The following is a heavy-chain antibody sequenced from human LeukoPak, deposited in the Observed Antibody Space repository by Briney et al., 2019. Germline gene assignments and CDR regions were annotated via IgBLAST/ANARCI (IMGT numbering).Heavy chain of an antibody. D-gene: IGHD2-2*01. V-gene: IGHV1-8*02. CDR3: ARLSYCSSTSCYYYYYYMDV. CDR2: MNPNSGNT. J-gene: IGHJ6*03. CDR1: GYTFTGYY. Sequence: AASVKVSCKASGYTFTGYYMHWVRQAPGQGLEWMGWMNPNSGNTGYAQKFQGRVTMTRNTSISTAYMELSSLRSEDTAVYYCARLSYCSSTSCYYYYYYMDVWGKGTTVTISS.